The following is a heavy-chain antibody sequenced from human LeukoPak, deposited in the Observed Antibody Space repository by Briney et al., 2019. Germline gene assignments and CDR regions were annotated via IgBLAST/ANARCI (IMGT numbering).Heavy chain of an antibody. Sequence: GGSLTLSCAVSAITLSNYGMTWVRQAPGKGLEWVAGISGSGGSTNYADSVKGRFTISRDNAKNTLFLQMKSLRVEDTAVYFCAKRGVVIRVILVGFHKEAYYFDSWGQGALVTVSS. CDR1: AITLSNYG. D-gene: IGHD3-22*01. J-gene: IGHJ4*02. CDR3: AKRGVVIRVILVGFHKEAYYFDS. CDR2: ISGSGGST. V-gene: IGHV3-23*01.